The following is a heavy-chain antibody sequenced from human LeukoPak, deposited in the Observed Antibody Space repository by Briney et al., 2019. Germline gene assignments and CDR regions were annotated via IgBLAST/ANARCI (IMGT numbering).Heavy chain of an antibody. D-gene: IGHD6-13*01. CDR1: GGSISSGGYY. V-gene: IGHV4-30-2*01. Sequence: SETLSLTCTVSGGSISSGGYYWSWIRQPPGKGLEWIGYIYHSGSTYDNPSLKSRVTISVDRSKNQFSLKLSSVTAADTAVYYCARDQGGPAAPTPLDIDYWGQGTLVTVSS. J-gene: IGHJ4*02. CDR2: IYHSGST. CDR3: ARDQGGPAAPTPLDIDY.